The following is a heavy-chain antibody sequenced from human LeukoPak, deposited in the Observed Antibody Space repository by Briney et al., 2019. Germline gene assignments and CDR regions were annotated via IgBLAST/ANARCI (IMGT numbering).Heavy chain of an antibody. CDR2: ISGSGGST. CDR3: AKAGELLDWFDP. CDR1: GFTFSSYA. V-gene: IGHV3-23*01. Sequence: GGSLRLSCAASGFTFSSYAMNRVRQAPGKGLEWVSAISGSGGSTYYADSVKGRFAISRDNSKNTLYLQMNSLRAEDTAVYYCAKAGELLDWFDPWGQGTLVTVSS. D-gene: IGHD3-10*01. J-gene: IGHJ5*02.